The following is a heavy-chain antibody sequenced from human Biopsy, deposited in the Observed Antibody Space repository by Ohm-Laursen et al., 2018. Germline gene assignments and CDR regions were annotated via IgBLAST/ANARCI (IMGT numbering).Heavy chain of an antibody. V-gene: IGHV1-2*02. CDR2: IDPKSGGT. CDR1: GFTFTGYH. Sequence: SSVKVSCKASGFTFTGYHVHWVRQAPGQGLEWMGWIDPKSGGTNYAQKFQGRVTMTRDTSISTTYMELRRLTSDDTAAFYCARELGDFWGGRQFDFWGQGTLVTVSS. CDR3: ARELGDFWGGRQFDF. J-gene: IGHJ5*01. D-gene: IGHD3-3*01.